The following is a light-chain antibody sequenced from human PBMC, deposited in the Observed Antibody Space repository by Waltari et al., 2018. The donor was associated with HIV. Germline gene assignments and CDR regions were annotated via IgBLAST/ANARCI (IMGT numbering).Light chain of an antibody. CDR2: YYSDSDK. CDR1: SDVTVDNYN. Sequence: QPVLTQPPSSSASPGESARLTCTLPSDVTVDNYNIYWYQQKPGSPPRYLLYYYSDSDKGQGSGVPSLFSGSKDASANTGILLISGLQSEDEADYYCMIWPSNAVVFGGGTKLTVL. V-gene: IGLV5-37*01. CDR3: MIWPSNAVV. J-gene: IGLJ2*01.